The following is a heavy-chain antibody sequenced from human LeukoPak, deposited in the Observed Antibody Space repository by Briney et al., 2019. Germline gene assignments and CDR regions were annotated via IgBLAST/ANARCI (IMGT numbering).Heavy chain of an antibody. Sequence: ASVKVSCKASGYTFTGYYMHWVRQAPGQGLEWMGRINPNSGGTNYAQKFQGRVTMTRDTSISTAYMELSRLRSDDTAVYYCARDSPGNYDILTGYYLYIDYWGQGTLVTVSS. V-gene: IGHV1-2*06. D-gene: IGHD3-9*01. CDR2: INPNSGGT. J-gene: IGHJ4*02. CDR1: GYTFTGYY. CDR3: ARDSPGNYDILTGYYLYIDY.